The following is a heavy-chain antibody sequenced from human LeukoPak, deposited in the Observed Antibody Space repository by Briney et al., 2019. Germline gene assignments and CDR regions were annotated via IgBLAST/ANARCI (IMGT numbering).Heavy chain of an antibody. CDR2: INPTTDET. J-gene: IGHJ4*02. Sequence: ASVNVSCKASGYTFTGYYIHWVRQAPGQGLEWMGWINPTTDETDYAPNFQGRVTMTRDTSMSTAYMELSGLRLDDTALYFCARDWELRYWQGGLDYWGQGTLITVSS. CDR3: ARDWELRYWQGGLDY. V-gene: IGHV1-2*02. CDR1: GYTFTGYY. D-gene: IGHD3-9*01.